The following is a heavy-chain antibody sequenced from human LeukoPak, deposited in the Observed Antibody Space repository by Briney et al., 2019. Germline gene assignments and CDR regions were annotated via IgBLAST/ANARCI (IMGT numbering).Heavy chain of an antibody. D-gene: IGHD4-17*01. Sequence: PGGSLRLSCAASGFTFSTYSMSWVRQAPGKGLEWVSGISGSGGTAYYADSVKGRFTISRDNSKNTLYLLMNSLRAEDTAVYYCAKDLVTTGAEYFQHWGQGTLVTVSS. J-gene: IGHJ1*01. CDR3: AKDLVTTGAEYFQH. CDR2: ISGSGGTA. V-gene: IGHV3-23*01. CDR1: GFTFSTYS.